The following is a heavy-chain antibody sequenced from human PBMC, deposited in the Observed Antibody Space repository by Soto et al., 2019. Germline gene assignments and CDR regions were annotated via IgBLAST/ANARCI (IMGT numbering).Heavy chain of an antibody. CDR3: ARGRYGDY. V-gene: IGHV1-18*01. CDR2: ISAHNGNT. Sequence: QVHLGQSGAEVKKPGASVKVSCKGSGYGFTTYGLTWGRQAPGQGLEWMAWISAHNGNTNYAQKVQGRVTVTRDTSTSTAYMELRSMRYVDTAVYYCARGRYGDYWGQGALVTVSS. CDR1: GYGFTTYG. J-gene: IGHJ4*02. D-gene: IGHD1-1*01.